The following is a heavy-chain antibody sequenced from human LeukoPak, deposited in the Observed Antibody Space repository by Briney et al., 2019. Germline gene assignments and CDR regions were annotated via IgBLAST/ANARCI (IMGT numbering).Heavy chain of an antibody. Sequence: SETLSLTCAVYGGSFSGYYWSWIRQPPGEGLEWIGSIYYSGTTYYNSSLKSRVSISVETSKNHFSLKMSSLTAADTAVYYCARVYSSSHNWFDTWGQGAHVTVSS. CDR2: IYYSGTT. V-gene: IGHV4-34*01. CDR3: ARVYSSSHNWFDT. D-gene: IGHD6-13*01. J-gene: IGHJ5*02. CDR1: GGSFSGYY.